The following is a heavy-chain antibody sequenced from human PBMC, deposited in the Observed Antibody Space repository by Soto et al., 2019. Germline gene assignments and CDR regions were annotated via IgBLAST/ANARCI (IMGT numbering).Heavy chain of an antibody. V-gene: IGHV3-23*01. CDR2: ISGSGAST. CDR1: GFTFSSCA. D-gene: IGHD6-13*01. J-gene: IGHJ4*02. Sequence: GGSLRLSCAGSGFTFSSCAVSWVRRAPGKGLEWVSVISGSGASTFYAGSVKGRFTISRDNFKNTLYLQMNSLTAEDTAVYYCAKGTVGSTLQPYYFDYWGQGTLVTVSS. CDR3: AKGTVGSTLQPYYFDY.